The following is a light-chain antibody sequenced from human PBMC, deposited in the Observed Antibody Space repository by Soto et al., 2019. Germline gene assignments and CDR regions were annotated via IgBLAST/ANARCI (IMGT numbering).Light chain of an antibody. CDR2: GAS. Sequence: EIVLTQSPGTLSLSPGERATLSCRASQSVSSTYLAWYQQKPGQAPRLLIYGASIRATGVPDRLSGSGSETYFPLTISRLEPEDFAVYYCQQYGSSPYTFGQGTKLEIK. CDR3: QQYGSSPYT. J-gene: IGKJ2*01. CDR1: QSVSSTY. V-gene: IGKV3-20*01.